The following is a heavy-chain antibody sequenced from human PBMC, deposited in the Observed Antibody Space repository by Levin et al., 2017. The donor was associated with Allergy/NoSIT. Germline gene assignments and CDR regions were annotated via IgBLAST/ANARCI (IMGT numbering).Heavy chain of an antibody. J-gene: IGHJ5*02. V-gene: IGHV4-31*03. CDR1: GGSIRSGDDY. CDR2: MYHSGSA. Sequence: SQTLSLPCTVSGGSIRSGDDYWSWIRQHPGKGLEYIGYMYHSGSAVYNPSLRSRVAMSVDTSKNQFSLRLNSVTAADTAVYYCATVRDRGKFDPWGQGTLVTVSS. D-gene: IGHD3-10*01. CDR3: ATVRDRGKFDP.